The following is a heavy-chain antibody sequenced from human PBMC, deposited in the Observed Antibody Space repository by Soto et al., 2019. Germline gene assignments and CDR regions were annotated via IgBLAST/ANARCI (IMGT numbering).Heavy chain of an antibody. V-gene: IGHV1-18*01. J-gene: IGHJ4*02. D-gene: IGHD1-26*01. CDR2: ISVYNGNT. CDR1: GYTFTTYG. Sequence: QVQLVQSGAEVKKPGASVKVSCKASGYTFTTYGISWVRQAPGQGLEWMGWISVYNGNTNYAQKLQGRVTMTTHTATSTAYMKLRSLRSDDTAMYYCARDDGSYPVDYWGQGTLVTVSS. CDR3: ARDDGSYPVDY.